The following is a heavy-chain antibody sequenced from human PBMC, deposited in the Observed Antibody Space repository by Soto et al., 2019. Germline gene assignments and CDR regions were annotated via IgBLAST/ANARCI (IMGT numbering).Heavy chain of an antibody. Sequence: QVQLQESGPGLVKPSETLSLTCSVSGGAITSYYWSWIRQAPGKGLEWIGNMYYSGSTNYNPSLKSRVTISVDTSQTQLSLRLSSVTAADTAVYYCAKDYGAFDIWGQGTMVTVSS. D-gene: IGHD3-10*01. CDR1: GGAITSYY. CDR2: MYYSGST. V-gene: IGHV4-59*01. J-gene: IGHJ3*02. CDR3: AKDYGAFDI.